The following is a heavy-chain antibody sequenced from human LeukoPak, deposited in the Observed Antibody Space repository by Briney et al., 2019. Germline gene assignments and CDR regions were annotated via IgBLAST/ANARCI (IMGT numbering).Heavy chain of an antibody. V-gene: IGHV1-58*02. J-gene: IGHJ4*02. CDR2: IVVGSGNT. CDR1: GFTFTTSA. CDR3: AAVAGTEGGFDC. D-gene: IGHD6-19*01. Sequence: SVKVSCKASGFTFTTSAMQWVRQARGQRLEWIGWIVVGSGNTNYAQKFQERVTITRDMSTSTAYMELSSLRSEDTAVYYCAAVAGTEGGFDCWGQGTLVTVSS.